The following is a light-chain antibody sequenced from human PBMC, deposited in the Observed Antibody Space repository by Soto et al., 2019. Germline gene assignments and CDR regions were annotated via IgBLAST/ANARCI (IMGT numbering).Light chain of an antibody. CDR3: SSYTSNKTLGA. CDR2: DVS. V-gene: IGLV2-14*01. CDR1: SSDVGGYNY. Sequence: QSALTQPASASGSPGQTITISCTGTSSDVGGYNYVSWYQQPPGNAPKLIIYDVSNRPSGVSNRFSGSKSGNTASLTISGLQAEDEADYYCSSYTSNKTLGAFGGGTKLTVL. J-gene: IGLJ2*01.